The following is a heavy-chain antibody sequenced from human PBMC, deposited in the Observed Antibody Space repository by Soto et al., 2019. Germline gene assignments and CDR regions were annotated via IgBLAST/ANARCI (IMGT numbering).Heavy chain of an antibody. CDR3: AREDPLRGYCSGGSCYGIRYFDY. Sequence: SETLSLTCTVSGGSISSCGYYWSLIRQHPGKGLEWIGYIYYSGSTYYNPSLKSRVTISVDTSKNQFSLKLSSVTAADTAVYYCAREDPLRGYCSGGSCYGIRYFDYWGQGTLVTVSS. D-gene: IGHD2-15*01. V-gene: IGHV4-31*03. CDR1: GGSISSCGYY. J-gene: IGHJ4*02. CDR2: IYYSGST.